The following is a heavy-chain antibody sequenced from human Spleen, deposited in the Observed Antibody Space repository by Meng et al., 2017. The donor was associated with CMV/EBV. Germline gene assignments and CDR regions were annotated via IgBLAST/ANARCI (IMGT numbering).Heavy chain of an antibody. V-gene: IGHV4-39*07. Sequence: SETLSLTCSVSGDSVTSSGYYWGWIRQPPGKEMEWIGSVYHSGSAYYNPSFKSRVVVSVDTSRNQFSLSLTSVTTADTALYFCARIYCSSSNCYPRGFNWFDPWGQGTVVTVSS. CDR3: ARIYCSSSNCYPRGFNWFDP. CDR2: VYHSGSA. CDR1: GDSVTSSGYY. D-gene: IGHD2-2*01. J-gene: IGHJ5*02.